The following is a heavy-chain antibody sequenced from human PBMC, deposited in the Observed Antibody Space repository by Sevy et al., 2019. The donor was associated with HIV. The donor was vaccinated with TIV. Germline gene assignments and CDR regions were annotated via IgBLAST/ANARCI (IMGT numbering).Heavy chain of an antibody. V-gene: IGHV3-48*02. CDR1: GFTFRDYP. CDR3: AREHTGSFPDF. CDR2: ISRASDSI. J-gene: IGHJ4*02. D-gene: IGHD1-26*01. Sequence: GGSLRLSCADSGFTFRDYPMNWIRQAPGKGLEWLSYISRASDSIYYADSVMGRFTVSRDNAKNSLYLQMDRLSDEDTAIYYCAREHTGSFPDFWGQGTLVTVSS.